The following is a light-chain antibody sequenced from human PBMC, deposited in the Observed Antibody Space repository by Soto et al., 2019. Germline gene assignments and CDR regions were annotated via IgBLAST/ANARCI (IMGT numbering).Light chain of an antibody. CDR3: SSYTSSSTRV. CDR1: SDDIGAYDR. CDR2: EVS. Sequence: QSALTQPASVSGSPGQSITISCTGTSDDIGAYDRVSWFQQYPGEAPKIIIYEVSNRPSGVSNRFSGSKSGNTASLTISGLQAEDEADYYCSSYTSSSTRVFGGGTKLTVL. J-gene: IGLJ2*01. V-gene: IGLV2-14*01.